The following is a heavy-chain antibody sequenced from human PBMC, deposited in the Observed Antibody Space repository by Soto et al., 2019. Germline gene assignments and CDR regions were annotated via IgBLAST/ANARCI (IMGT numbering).Heavy chain of an antibody. CDR1: GFTFDDYA. CDR2: ISWNSGSI. V-gene: IGHV3-9*01. J-gene: IGHJ4*02. D-gene: IGHD6-19*01. CDR3: AKDSGLVLSFYFDY. Sequence: EVQLVESGGGLVQPGRSLRLSCAASGFTFDDYAMHWVRQAPGKGLEWVSGISWNSGSIGYADSVKGRFTISRDNAKNSLYLHMNSLRAEDTALYYCAKDSGLVLSFYFDYWGQGTLVTVSS.